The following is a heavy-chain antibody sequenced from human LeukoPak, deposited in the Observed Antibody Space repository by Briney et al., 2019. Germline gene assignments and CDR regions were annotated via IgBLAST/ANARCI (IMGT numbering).Heavy chain of an antibody. CDR3: ARDLSSGWYYLDY. CDR1: GFTFSSYS. D-gene: IGHD6-19*01. J-gene: IGHJ4*02. CDR2: ISSNGGST. V-gene: IGHV3-64*01. Sequence: GGSLRLSCAASGFTFSSYSMNWVRQAPGRGLEYVSAISSNGGSTYYANSVKGRFSISRDNSKNTLYLQMGSLRAEDTAVYYCARDLSSGWYYLDYWGQGTLVTVSS.